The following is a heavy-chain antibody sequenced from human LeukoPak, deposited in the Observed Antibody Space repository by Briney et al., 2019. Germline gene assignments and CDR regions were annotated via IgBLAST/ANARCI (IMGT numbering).Heavy chain of an antibody. CDR2: ISGSGGSA. Sequence: GGSLRLSCAASGFTFSSFEMSWVRQAPGKGLEWVSAISGSGGSAYYADSVKGRFTISRDNSRNSLSLQMNSLRAEDTALYYCAKTGYSSGWYRIWDYWGQGTLVTVSP. D-gene: IGHD6-19*01. J-gene: IGHJ4*02. CDR1: GFTFSSFE. CDR3: AKTGYSSGWYRIWDY. V-gene: IGHV3-23*01.